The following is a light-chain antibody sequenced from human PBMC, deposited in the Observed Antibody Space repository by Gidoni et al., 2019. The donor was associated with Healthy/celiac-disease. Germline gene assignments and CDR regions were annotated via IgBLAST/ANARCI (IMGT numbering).Light chain of an antibody. V-gene: IGKV1-33*01. CDR3: QQYDNLPLT. Sequence: SCCSGPSGDRVTITCQASQDISNYLNWYQQKPGKAPKLLIYDASNLETGVPSRFSGSGSGTDFTFTISSLQPEDIVTYYCQQYDNLPLTFXGXTKVEIK. J-gene: IGKJ4*01. CDR2: DAS. CDR1: QDISNY.